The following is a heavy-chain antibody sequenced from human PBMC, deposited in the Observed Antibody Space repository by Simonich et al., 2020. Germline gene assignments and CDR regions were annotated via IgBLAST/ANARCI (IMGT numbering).Heavy chain of an antibody. D-gene: IGHD3-10*01. CDR2: ITPIRGKE. J-gene: IGHJ4*02. V-gene: IGHV1-69*06. Sequence: QVQLVQSGAEVKKPGSSVKVSCKASGGTFSSYAISWVRQAPGQGLEWRCGITPIRGKENDERKSQGRVTITADKATSTAYRELSSLRSEDTAVYYCARTNTMRELDTMVRGVDYFDYWGQGTLVTVSS. CDR3: ARTNTMRELDTMVRGVDYFDY. CDR1: GGTFSSYA.